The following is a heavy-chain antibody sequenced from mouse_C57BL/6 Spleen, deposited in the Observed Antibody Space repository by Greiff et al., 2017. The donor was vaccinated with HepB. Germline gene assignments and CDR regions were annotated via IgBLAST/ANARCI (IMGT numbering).Heavy chain of an antibody. CDR1: GYTFTSYW. CDR2: IYPGSGST. CDR3: ARQLRLEAWFAY. D-gene: IGHD3-2*02. V-gene: IGHV1-55*01. Sequence: QVQLQQPGAELVKPGASVKMSCKASGYTFTSYWITWVKQRPGQGLEWIGDIYPGSGSTNYNEKFKSKATLTVDTSSSTAYMQLSSLTSEDSAVEYWARQLRLEAWFAYWGQGTLVTVSA. J-gene: IGHJ3*01.